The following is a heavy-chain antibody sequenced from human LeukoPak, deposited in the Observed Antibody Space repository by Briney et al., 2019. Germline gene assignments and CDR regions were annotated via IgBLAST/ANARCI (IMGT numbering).Heavy chain of an antibody. CDR1: GGSISSSSYY. J-gene: IGHJ4*02. D-gene: IGHD6-19*01. V-gene: IGHV4-39*01. Sequence: SETLSLTCTVSGGSISSSSYYWGWIRQPPGKGLEWIGSIYYSGSTYYNPSLKSRVTISVDTSKNQLSLKLSSVTAADTAVYYCARRRGSGSADYWGQGTLVTVSS. CDR3: ARRRGSGSADY. CDR2: IYYSGST.